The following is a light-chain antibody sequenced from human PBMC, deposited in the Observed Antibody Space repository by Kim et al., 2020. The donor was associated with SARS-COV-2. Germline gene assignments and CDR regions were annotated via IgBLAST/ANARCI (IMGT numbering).Light chain of an antibody. CDR3: QQYGSFPYT. V-gene: IGKV3-20*01. J-gene: IGKJ2*01. CDR1: HRVTSSR. Sequence: WSRGERVAHSCRASHRVTSSRLAWYQQKSGQSPRLLIYDASSRATGVPDRFSGSGSGTDFTLTISRLEPEDVAVYYCQQYGSFPYTFGQGTKLEI. CDR2: DAS.